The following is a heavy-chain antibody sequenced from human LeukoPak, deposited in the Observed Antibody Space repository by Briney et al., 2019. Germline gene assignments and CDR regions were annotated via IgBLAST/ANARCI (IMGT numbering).Heavy chain of an antibody. J-gene: IGHJ4*02. CDR1: GYTFTSYY. CDR3: ARYASCNVGRRSLKRVAS. D-gene: IGHD2-15*01. Sequence: ASVKVSCKASGYTFTSYYMHWVRQAPGQGLEWMGWIDTSNGATNYAQKFQGSVTISRDTSIGTAYMELTNLISDDTAIYYCARYASCNVGRRSLKRVASWGQGTLVTVSS. CDR2: IDTSNGAT. V-gene: IGHV1-2*02.